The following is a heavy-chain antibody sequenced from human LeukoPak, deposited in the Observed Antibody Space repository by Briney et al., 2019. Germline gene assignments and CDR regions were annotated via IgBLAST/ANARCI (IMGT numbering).Heavy chain of an antibody. V-gene: IGHV3-49*04. D-gene: IGHD3-10*01. CDR1: GFTFGDYA. J-gene: IGHJ6*02. CDR3: TRDRVLWFGELPYYYYGMDV. Sequence: PGGSLRLSCTASGFTFGDYAMSWVRQAPGKGLEWVGFIRSKAYGGTTEYAASVKGRFTISRDDSKSIAYLQMNSLKTEDTAVYYCTRDRVLWFGELPYYYYGMDVWGQGTTATVSS. CDR2: IRSKAYGGTT.